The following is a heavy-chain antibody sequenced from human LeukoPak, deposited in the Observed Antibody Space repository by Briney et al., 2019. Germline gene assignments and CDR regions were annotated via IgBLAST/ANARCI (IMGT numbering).Heavy chain of an antibody. CDR3: ARDSSQNGPSWYFEL. J-gene: IGHJ2*01. V-gene: IGHV4-59*01. CDR2: VYYSGTT. CDR1: GGSITGYY. Sequence: SETLSLTCTVSGGSITGYYWSWIRQTPGKGLDGIGYVYYSGTTSYDPSLKSRVTISADMSRNQFSLRLSSVTAADTAVYYFARDSSQNGPSWYFELWARGTLVPVFS. D-gene: IGHD1-1*01.